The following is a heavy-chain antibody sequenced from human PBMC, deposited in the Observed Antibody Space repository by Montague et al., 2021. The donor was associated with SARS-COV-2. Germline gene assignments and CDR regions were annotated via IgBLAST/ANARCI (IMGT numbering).Heavy chain of an antibody. V-gene: IGHV4-39*01. CDR3: AGHLAISGPAAVSDY. Sequence: SETLSLTCTVSGDSISSGYFYWGWIRQPPGKGLEWVGTIHYSGITYYNPSLKGRVTISVDTSRNQFSLKLSSVTAADTAIYYCAGHLAISGPAAVSDYWGQGTMVTVSS. CDR1: GDSISSGYFY. J-gene: IGHJ4*02. D-gene: IGHD2-2*01. CDR2: IHYSGIT.